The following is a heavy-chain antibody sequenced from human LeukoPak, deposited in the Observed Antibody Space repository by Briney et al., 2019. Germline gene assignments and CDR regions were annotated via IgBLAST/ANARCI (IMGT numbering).Heavy chain of an antibody. V-gene: IGHV4-39*01. Sequence: SETLSLTCTVSGGSISNDNHYWGWIRQPPGKGLQWIGSIYYSGITYYNPSLKSRVTISVDTSKNQFSLNLSSVTAADTALYYCARHQVWATVITSYGMDVWGQGTTVTVSS. CDR2: IYYSGIT. CDR1: GGSISNDNHY. D-gene: IGHD4-11*01. J-gene: IGHJ6*02. CDR3: ARHQVWATVITSYGMDV.